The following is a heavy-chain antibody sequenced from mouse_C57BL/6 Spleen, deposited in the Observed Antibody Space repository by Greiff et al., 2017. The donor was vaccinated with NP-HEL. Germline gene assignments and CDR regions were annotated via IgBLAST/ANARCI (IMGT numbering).Heavy chain of an antibody. D-gene: IGHD1-1*02. CDR2: IYPGSGNT. CDR1: GYSFTSYY. CDR3: ARSRSGSYGWFAY. Sequence: QVQLQQSGPELVKPGASVKISCKASGYSFTSYYIHWVKQRPGQGLEWIGWIYPGSGNTKYNEKFKGKATLTADTSSSTAYMQLSSLTSEDSAVYNCARSRSGSYGWFAYWGQGTLVTVSA. V-gene: IGHV1-66*01. J-gene: IGHJ3*01.